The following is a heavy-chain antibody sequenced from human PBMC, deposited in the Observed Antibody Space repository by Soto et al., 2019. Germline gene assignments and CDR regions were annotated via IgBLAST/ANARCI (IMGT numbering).Heavy chain of an antibody. D-gene: IGHD6-13*01. J-gene: IGHJ6*02. CDR2: ISGSGGST. CDR1: GFTFSSYA. V-gene: IGHV3-23*01. CDR3: AKDAPQQLVRNGYYYGMDV. Sequence: PGGSLRLSCAASGFTFSSYAMSWVRQAPGKGLEWVSAISGSGGSTYYADSVKGRFTISRDNSKNTLYLQMNSLRAEDTAVYYCAKDAPQQLVRNGYYYGMDVWGQGTTVTVSS.